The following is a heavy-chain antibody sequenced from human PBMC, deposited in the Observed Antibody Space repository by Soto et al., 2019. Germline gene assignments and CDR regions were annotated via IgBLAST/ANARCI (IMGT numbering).Heavy chain of an antibody. V-gene: IGHV4-59*08. J-gene: IGHJ6*03. CDR2: IYYGVTS. CDR1: GFSITHHY. Sequence: SDTLSLTCTVSGFSITHHYWGSIRQPPGKGLEWIGHIYYGVTSNYNPSLKSRVTISVDTSKNQFSLKLSSVTAADTAVYYCASSSYYYYMDVWGKGTTVTVSS. CDR3: ASSSYYYYMDV.